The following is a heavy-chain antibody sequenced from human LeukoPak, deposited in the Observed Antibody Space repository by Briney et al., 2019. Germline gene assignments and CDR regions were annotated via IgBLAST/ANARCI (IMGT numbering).Heavy chain of an antibody. Sequence: PSETLSLTCTVSGASISNFYWSWIRQPPGKGLEWIGYIYYSGSTNYNPSLKSRVTISVDTSKNQFSLKLSSVTAADTAVYYCASSTVTYPNDAFDIWGQGTMVTVSS. CDR1: GASISNFY. J-gene: IGHJ3*02. D-gene: IGHD4-17*01. V-gene: IGHV4-59*01. CDR2: IYYSGST. CDR3: ASSTVTYPNDAFDI.